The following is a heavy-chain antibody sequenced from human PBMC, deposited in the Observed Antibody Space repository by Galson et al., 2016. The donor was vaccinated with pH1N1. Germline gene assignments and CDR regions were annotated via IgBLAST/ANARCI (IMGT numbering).Heavy chain of an antibody. CDR3: ATFTMTISFDAFHI. V-gene: IGHV4-38-2*01. Sequence: ETLSLTCAVSGYSISSGSYWGWIRQPPRKGREGIGSIYHRGSTYYNPSLKSRDTISTDTFKDHFSLKLSSVTAADTAIYYCATFTMTISFDAFHIWGQGTVVTVSS. CDR2: IYHRGST. D-gene: IGHD3-22*01. J-gene: IGHJ3*02. CDR1: GYSISSGSY.